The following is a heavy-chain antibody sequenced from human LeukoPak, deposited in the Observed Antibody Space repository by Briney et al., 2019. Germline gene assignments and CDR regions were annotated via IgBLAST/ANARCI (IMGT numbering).Heavy chain of an antibody. CDR3: ARRIRGYSYGHNWFDP. CDR2: NIAYNGNT. D-gene: IGHD5-18*01. J-gene: IGHJ5*02. V-gene: IGHV1-18*01. CDR1: GYTFTSYG. Sequence: ASVKVSCKASGYTFTSYGISWVRHAPGHGLEGMGWNIAYNGNTNYAQKLKGRVTMTTDTSTSTAYLELRSLRSDDTAVYYCARRIRGYSYGHNWFDPWGQGTLVTVSS.